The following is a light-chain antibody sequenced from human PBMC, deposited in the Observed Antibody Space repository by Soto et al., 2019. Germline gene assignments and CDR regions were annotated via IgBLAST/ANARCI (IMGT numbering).Light chain of an antibody. J-gene: IGLJ3*02. V-gene: IGLV1-40*01. Sequence: QSVLTQPPSVSGAPGQRVTISCTGGSSNIGAGYDVQWYQQLPGTAPKLLIYVNNNRPSGVPDRFSGSKSGTSASLAITGLQAEDEADYYCQSFDSSLSGWVFGGGTKLTVL. CDR1: SSNIGAGYD. CDR3: QSFDSSLSGWV. CDR2: VNN.